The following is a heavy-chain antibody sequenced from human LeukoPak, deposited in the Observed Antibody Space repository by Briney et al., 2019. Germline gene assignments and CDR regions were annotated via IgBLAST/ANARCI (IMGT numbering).Heavy chain of an antibody. CDR3: ARAPVAIAAADFDY. V-gene: IGHV4-34*01. J-gene: IGHJ4*02. Sequence: PSETLSLTCAVYGGSFSGYYWSWIRQPPGKGLEWIGEINHSGSTNYNPSLKSRVTISVDTSKNQFSLKLSSVTAADTAVYYCARAPVAIAAADFDYWGQGTLVTVSS. D-gene: IGHD6-13*01. CDR1: GGSFSGYY. CDR2: INHSGST.